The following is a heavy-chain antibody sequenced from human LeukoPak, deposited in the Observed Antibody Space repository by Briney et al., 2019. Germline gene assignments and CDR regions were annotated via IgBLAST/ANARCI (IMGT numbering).Heavy chain of an antibody. Sequence: PGGSLRLSCAASGFTVNYNYMSWVRQAPGKGLEWVAVIYSGGSTYYADSVKGRFTISRDDSKNTVCLQMNSLRVEDTAVYSCARVTVGITYWFDPWGQGTLVTVSS. CDR1: GFTVNYNY. CDR2: IYSGGST. V-gene: IGHV3-66*01. J-gene: IGHJ5*02. D-gene: IGHD4-23*01. CDR3: ARVTVGITYWFDP.